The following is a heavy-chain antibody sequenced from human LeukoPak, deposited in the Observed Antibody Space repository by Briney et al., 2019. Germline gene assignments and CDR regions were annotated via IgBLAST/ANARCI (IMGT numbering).Heavy chain of an antibody. V-gene: IGHV3-23*01. CDR2: ISGSGDST. CDR1: GFTFSSYA. CDR3: AKTRPLDSSSWSHGDY. J-gene: IGHJ4*02. Sequence: PGGSLRLSCAASGFTFSSYAMSWVRQAPGKGLEWVSAISGSGDSTYYGDSVKGRFTISRDNSKNTLYPQMNSLRAEDTAVYYCAKTRPLDSSSWSHGDYWGQETLVTVSS. D-gene: IGHD6-13*01.